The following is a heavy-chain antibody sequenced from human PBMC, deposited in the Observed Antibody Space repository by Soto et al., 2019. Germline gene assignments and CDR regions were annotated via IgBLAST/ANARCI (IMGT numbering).Heavy chain of an antibody. CDR3: ATEASSCFDY. D-gene: IGHD6-6*01. J-gene: IGHJ4*02. CDR2: ISYDGSNK. Sequence: QVQLVESGGGVVQPGRSLRLSCAASGFTFSSYGMHWVRQAPGKGLEWVAVISYDGSNKYYADSVKVRFTISRVNSKSTLYLQMNSLTAEDTAVYSCATEASSCFDYWGPGTLVTVSS. V-gene: IGHV3-30*03. CDR1: GFTFSSYG.